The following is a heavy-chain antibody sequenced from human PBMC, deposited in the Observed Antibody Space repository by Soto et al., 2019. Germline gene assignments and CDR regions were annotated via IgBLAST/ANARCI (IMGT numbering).Heavy chain of an antibody. J-gene: IGHJ5*02. CDR1: GGSLSSYY. Sequence: QVQLQESGPGLVKPSETLSLTCTVSGGSLSSYYWTWIRQSPGKGLEWIGYVYFSGNTNYNPSLKSRVAISIDTSKKQFSLRLASVTAADTAFYYCGSERPSGYVLSWGQGTLVTVSS. V-gene: IGHV4-59*01. CDR2: VYFSGNT. D-gene: IGHD6-25*01. CDR3: GSERPSGYVLS.